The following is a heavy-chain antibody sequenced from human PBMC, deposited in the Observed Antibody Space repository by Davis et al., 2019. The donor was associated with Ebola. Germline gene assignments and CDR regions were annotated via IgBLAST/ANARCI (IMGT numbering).Heavy chain of an antibody. J-gene: IGHJ4*02. CDR3: ARQYYGDYLFDY. D-gene: IGHD4-17*01. CDR2: MNPNSGNT. CDR1: GYTFTSYG. Sequence: AASVKVSCKASGYTFTSYGISWVRQAPGQGLEWMGWMNPNSGNTGYAQKFQGRVTMTRDTSTSTVYMELSSLRSDDTAVYYCARQYYGDYLFDYWGQGTLVTVST. V-gene: IGHV1-8*02.